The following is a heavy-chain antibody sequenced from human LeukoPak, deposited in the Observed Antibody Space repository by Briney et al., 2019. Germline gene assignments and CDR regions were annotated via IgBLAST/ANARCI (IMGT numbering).Heavy chain of an antibody. D-gene: IGHD5-18*01. CDR2: ISYDGSNM. V-gene: IGHV3-30*04. Sequence: GGSLRLSCAASGFTFSSFAMHWVRQAPGKGLECVAVISYDGSNMYYADSVKGRFTISRDNYINTLYLQMNSLRPEDMATFYCARGRETYNFDYWGQGTLVTVSS. CDR3: ARGRETYNFDY. J-gene: IGHJ4*02. CDR1: GFTFSSFA.